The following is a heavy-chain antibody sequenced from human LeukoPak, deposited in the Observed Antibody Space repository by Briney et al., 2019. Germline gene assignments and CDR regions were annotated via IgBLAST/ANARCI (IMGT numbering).Heavy chain of an antibody. J-gene: IGHJ6*02. CDR3: ARRGTGHGMDV. D-gene: IGHD1-1*01. Sequence: PGGSLRLSCAASGFTFSNAWIHWVRQVPGKGLVWVSRINNDGSSASYVDSVKGRFTISRDNAKNTLFLQMNSLRAEDTAVYYCARRGTGHGMDVWGQGTTVIVSS. CDR2: INNDGSSA. V-gene: IGHV3-74*01. CDR1: GFTFSNAW.